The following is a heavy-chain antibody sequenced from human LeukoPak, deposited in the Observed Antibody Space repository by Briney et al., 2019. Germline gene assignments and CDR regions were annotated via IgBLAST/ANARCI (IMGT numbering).Heavy chain of an antibody. Sequence: GESLKISCKGSGYSFTSYWIGWVRQMPGKGLXXXXXXXXGDSDTRYSPSFQGQVTISADKSISTAYLQWSSLKASDTAMYYCARQRRAAAASTKSYYFDYWGQGTLVTVSS. CDR2: XXXGDSDT. J-gene: IGHJ4*02. CDR3: ARQRRAAAASTKSYYFDY. D-gene: IGHD6-13*01. CDR1: GYSFTSYW. V-gene: IGHV5-51*01.